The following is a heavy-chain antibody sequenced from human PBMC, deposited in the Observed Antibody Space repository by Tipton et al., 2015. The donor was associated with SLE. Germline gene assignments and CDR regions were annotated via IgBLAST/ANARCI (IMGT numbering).Heavy chain of an antibody. CDR1: GGSISSYY. CDR3: ARAGGRGSFQP. J-gene: IGHJ1*01. Sequence: TLSLTCTVSGGSISSYYWRWIRQPPGKGLEWIGYIYYSGSTNYNPSLRSRVTISVDTSKNQFPLKLSPVTAEATAVYYWARAGGRGSFQPWGQGTLVTVSS. D-gene: IGHD3-10*01. V-gene: IGHV4-59*01. CDR2: IYYSGST.